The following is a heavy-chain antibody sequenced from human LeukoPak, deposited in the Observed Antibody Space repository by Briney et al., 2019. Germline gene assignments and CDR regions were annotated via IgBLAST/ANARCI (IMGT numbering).Heavy chain of an antibody. CDR1: GGSISSYY. V-gene: IGHV4-59*08. Sequence: SDTLSLTCTVSGGSISSYYWSWIRQPPGKGLEWIGYILDARSTNYNPSLKSRVTISIDTSKDQFSLRLSSVTAADTAVYYCARHGGGYLFDYWGQGTLVTVSS. CDR2: ILDARST. J-gene: IGHJ4*02. CDR3: ARHGGGYLFDY. D-gene: IGHD5-24*01.